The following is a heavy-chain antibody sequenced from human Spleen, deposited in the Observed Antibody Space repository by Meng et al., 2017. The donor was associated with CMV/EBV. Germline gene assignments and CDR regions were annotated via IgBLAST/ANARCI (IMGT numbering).Heavy chain of an antibody. D-gene: IGHD3-22*01. V-gene: IGHV1-46*01. CDR1: VCASTSSY. J-gene: IGHJ4*02. Sequence: QAQLVHAGGEVQKPGASWEVSCSASVCASTSSYIHWWRQAPGQWLEWMGIINPSGGSTNYAQKFQGRVTMTRDTSTSTVYMELSSLRSEDTAVYYCARVWDSSGFDYWGQGTLVTVSS. CDR2: INPSGGST. CDR3: ARVWDSSGFDY.